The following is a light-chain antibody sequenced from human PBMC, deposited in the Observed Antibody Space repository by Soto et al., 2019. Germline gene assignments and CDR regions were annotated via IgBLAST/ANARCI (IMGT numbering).Light chain of an antibody. V-gene: IGKV1-5*03. J-gene: IGKJ4*01. CDR1: QDISNY. CDR2: KAS. Sequence: DIQMTQSPSSLSASVGDRVTITCQASQDISNYLNWYQQKPGKAPKLLIYKASSLESGVPSRFSGSGSGTEFTLTISSLQPDDFATYYCQQYKSFPLTFGGGTKVDI. CDR3: QQYKSFPLT.